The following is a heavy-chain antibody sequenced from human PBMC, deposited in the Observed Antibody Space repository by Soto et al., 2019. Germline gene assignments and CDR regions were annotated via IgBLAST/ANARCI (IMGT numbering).Heavy chain of an antibody. Sequence: EVQLVESGGGLVKPGGSLRLSCAASGFTFSNAWMSWVRQAPGKGLKWVGRIKSKTDGGTTDYAAPVKGRFTISRDDSKNTLYLQMNSLKTEDTAVYYCTTEVGYCSSTSCDAFDIWGQGTMVTVSS. J-gene: IGHJ3*02. CDR1: GFTFSNAW. D-gene: IGHD2-2*01. CDR2: IKSKTDGGTT. V-gene: IGHV3-15*01. CDR3: TTEVGYCSSTSCDAFDI.